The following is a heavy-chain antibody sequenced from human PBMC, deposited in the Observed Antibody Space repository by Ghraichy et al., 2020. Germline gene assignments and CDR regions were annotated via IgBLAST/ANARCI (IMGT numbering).Heavy chain of an antibody. Sequence: SVKVSCKASGGIFSSYAISWVRQAPGQGLEWMGGIIPIFGTANYAQKFQGRVTITADESTSTAYMELSSLRSEDTAVYYCARDMTDIVVVVAATVPWFDPWGQGTLVTVSS. J-gene: IGHJ5*02. CDR1: GGIFSSYA. CDR3: ARDMTDIVVVVAATVPWFDP. V-gene: IGHV1-69*13. CDR2: IIPIFGTA. D-gene: IGHD2-15*01.